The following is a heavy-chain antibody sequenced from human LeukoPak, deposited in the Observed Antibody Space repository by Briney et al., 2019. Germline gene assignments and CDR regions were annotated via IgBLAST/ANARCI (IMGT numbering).Heavy chain of an antibody. CDR3: ARDFYGDYALSAFDI. V-gene: IGHV3-7*01. Sequence: GGSLRLSCAASGFTFSNYWMSWVRQAPGKGLEWVANIKRDGSEKYYVDSVKGRFTISRDNAKNSLYLQMNSLRAEDTAVYYCARDFYGDYALSAFDIWGQGTMVTVSS. J-gene: IGHJ3*02. CDR1: GFTFSNYW. D-gene: IGHD4-17*01. CDR2: IKRDGSEK.